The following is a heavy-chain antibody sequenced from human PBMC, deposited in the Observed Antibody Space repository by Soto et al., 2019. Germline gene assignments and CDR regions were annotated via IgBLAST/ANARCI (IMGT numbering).Heavy chain of an antibody. J-gene: IGHJ5*02. CDR1: GFSLSTNGVG. CDR3: AHTVSRYLLYH. CDR2: IYWDDDK. V-gene: IGHV2-5*02. D-gene: IGHD1-1*01. Sequence: QITLKESGPTLVKPTQTLTLTCTFSGFSLSTNGVGVGWIRQPPGKALEWLALIYWDDDKRYSPSLKSRLTITKDTSKRQVVLTITNLDPVDTATYYCAHTVSRYLLYHWGQGTLVTVSS.